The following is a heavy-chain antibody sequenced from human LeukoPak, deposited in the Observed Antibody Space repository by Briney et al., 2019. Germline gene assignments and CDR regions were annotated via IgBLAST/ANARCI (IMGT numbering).Heavy chain of an antibody. CDR3: ARGCRQRWLQLQGPLDAFDI. CDR2: ISSSSSYI. V-gene: IGHV3-21*01. J-gene: IGHJ3*02. CDR1: GFTFSS. D-gene: IGHD5-12*01. Sequence: GGSLRLSCAASGFTFSSMNWVRQAPGKGLEWVSSISSSSSYIYYADSVKGRFTISRDNAKNSLYLQMNSLRAEDTAVYYCARGCRQRWLQLQGPLDAFDIWGQGTMVTVSS.